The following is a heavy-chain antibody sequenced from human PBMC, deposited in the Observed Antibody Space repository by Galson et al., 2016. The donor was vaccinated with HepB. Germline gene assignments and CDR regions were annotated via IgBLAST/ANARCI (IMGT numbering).Heavy chain of an antibody. D-gene: IGHD4-17*01. Sequence: SLRLSCATSGFTFDSYNMNWVRQAPGRGLEWLSSISTTSTYIHYADSVKGRFTISRDNAKNSLFLRMNSLRAEDTAVYYCARHYGDYYFDYWGQGTLVTVSS. V-gene: IGHV3-21*01. CDR1: GFTFDSYN. CDR2: ISTTSTYI. J-gene: IGHJ4*02. CDR3: ARHYGDYYFDY.